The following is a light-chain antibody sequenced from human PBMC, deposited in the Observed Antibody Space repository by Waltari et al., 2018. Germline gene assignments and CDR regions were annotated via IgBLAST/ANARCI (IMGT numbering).Light chain of an antibody. V-gene: IGLV2-14*01. CDR1: SSDVGGYHY. Sequence: QSALTQPASVSGSPGQSITISCTGTSSDVGGYHYVSWYQPPPGKAPKLMIYDVSKRPSGVSNRFSGSKAGNTASLTISGLQAEDEADYYCSSYTSSSTWVFGGGTKLTVL. CDR2: DVS. CDR3: SSYTSSSTWV. J-gene: IGLJ3*02.